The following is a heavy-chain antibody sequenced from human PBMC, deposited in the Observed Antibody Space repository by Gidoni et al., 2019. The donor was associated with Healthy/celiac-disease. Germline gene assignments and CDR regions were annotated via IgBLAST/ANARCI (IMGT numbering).Heavy chain of an antibody. D-gene: IGHD3-10*01. V-gene: IGHV4-39*01. J-gene: IGHJ3*02. CDR3: AGPDYYGSGSYYKGAFDI. Sequence: QLQLQESGPGLVKPSETQSLTCTASGCSISSSSYYWGWIRQPPGKGLEWIGSIYYSGSLYYNPSIKSVVTRYVDTSKNKFSLKLSAVTAADTAVYYCAGPDYYGSGSYYKGAFDIWGQGTMVTVSS. CDR1: GCSISSSSYY. CDR2: IYYSGSL.